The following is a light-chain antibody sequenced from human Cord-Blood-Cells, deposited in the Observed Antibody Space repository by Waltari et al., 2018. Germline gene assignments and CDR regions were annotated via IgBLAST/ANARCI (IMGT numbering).Light chain of an antibody. CDR2: AAS. V-gene: IGKV1-39*01. CDR1: QSISSY. CDR3: QQSYSTPFT. J-gene: IGKJ3*01. Sequence: IQMTQSPSSLSASLGDRVTITCRASQSISSYLNWYQQKPGKAPKLLIYAASSLQSGVPSRFSGSGSGKDFTLTISRLQPEDFATYDCQQSYSTPFTFGPGTKVDIK.